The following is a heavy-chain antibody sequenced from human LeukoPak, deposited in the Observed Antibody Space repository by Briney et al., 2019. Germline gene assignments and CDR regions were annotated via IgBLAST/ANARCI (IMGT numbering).Heavy chain of an antibody. V-gene: IGHV3-23*01. J-gene: IGHJ4*02. CDR1: GFTFSSYA. CDR3: AKAITSSWYYFDY. Sequence: GGSLRLSCAASGFTFSSYAMSWVRQAPGKGLEWVSAISGSGGSTYYADSVKGRFTISRDNSKNMLYLQMNSLRAEDTALYYCAKAITSSWYYFDYWGQGTLVTVSS. D-gene: IGHD6-13*01. CDR2: ISGSGGST.